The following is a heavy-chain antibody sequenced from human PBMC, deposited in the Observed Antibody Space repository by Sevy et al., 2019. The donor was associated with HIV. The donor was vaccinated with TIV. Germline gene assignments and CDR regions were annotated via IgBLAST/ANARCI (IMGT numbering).Heavy chain of an antibody. CDR3: ARDYYDILIGYPNWFDP. CDR1: GFTFSSYS. Sequence: GGSLRLSCAASGFTFSSYSMNWVRQAPGKGLEWVSYISSSSSTIYYADSVKGRFTISRDNAKNSLYLQMNSLRDEDTAVYYCARDYYDILIGYPNWFDPWGQGTLVTVSS. CDR2: ISSSSSTI. D-gene: IGHD3-9*01. J-gene: IGHJ5*02. V-gene: IGHV3-48*02.